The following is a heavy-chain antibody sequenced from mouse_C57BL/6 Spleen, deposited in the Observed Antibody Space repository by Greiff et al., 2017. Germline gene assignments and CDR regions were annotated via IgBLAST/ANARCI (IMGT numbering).Heavy chain of an antibody. J-gene: IGHJ2*01. CDR1: GYTFTDYY. Sequence: VKLMESGAELVRPGASVKLSCKASGYTFTDYYINWVKQRPGQGLEWIARIYPGSGNTYYNEKFKGKATLTAEKSSSTAYMQLSSLTSGDSAVYFCANGNYWGQGTTLTVSS. CDR3: ANGNY. D-gene: IGHD4-1*01. CDR2: IYPGSGNT. V-gene: IGHV1-76*01.